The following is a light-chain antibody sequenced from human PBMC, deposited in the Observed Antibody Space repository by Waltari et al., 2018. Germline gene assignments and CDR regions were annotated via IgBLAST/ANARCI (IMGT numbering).Light chain of an antibody. CDR1: QTTYNN. CDR2: GSS. J-gene: IGKJ4*01. Sequence: DTVMTQSPATLSVSPGEGATLSCRASQTTYNNLAWYQQKPGQVPRLLIYGSSTRATGIPARFSGSGSGTEFTLTISSLQSEDFAVYYCQQYSRWPLTFGGGT. V-gene: IGKV3-15*01. CDR3: QQYSRWPLT.